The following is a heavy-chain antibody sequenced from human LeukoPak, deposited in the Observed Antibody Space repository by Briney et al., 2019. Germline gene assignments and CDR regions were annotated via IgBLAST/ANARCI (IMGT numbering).Heavy chain of an antibody. Sequence: GGSLRLSCAAPGFTFSSYCMSWVRQAPGKGLEWVSAISGSGGSTYYADSVKGRFTISRDNSKNTLYLQMNSLRAEDTAVYYCAKKNTGEQQQLQALDYWGQGTLVTVSS. J-gene: IGHJ4*02. CDR2: ISGSGGST. CDR1: GFTFSSYC. CDR3: AKKNTGEQQQLQALDY. V-gene: IGHV3-23*01. D-gene: IGHD6-13*01.